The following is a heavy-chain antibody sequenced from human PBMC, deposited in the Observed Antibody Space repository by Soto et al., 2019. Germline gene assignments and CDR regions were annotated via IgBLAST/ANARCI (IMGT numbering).Heavy chain of an antibody. V-gene: IGHV5-51*01. CDR3: ARMCQYCGARYFYYYIDV. J-gene: IGHJ6*03. CDR1: GYSFSNYW. D-gene: IGHD2-21*01. CDR2: IYPGDSDT. Sequence: GESLKISCKGSGYSFSNYWIAWVRQMPGKGLEWMGIIYPGDSDTRYSPSFQGQVTMSADKSITTAYLQWSSLKASDTAMYYCARMCQYCGARYFYYYIDVWGNGTTVTVSS.